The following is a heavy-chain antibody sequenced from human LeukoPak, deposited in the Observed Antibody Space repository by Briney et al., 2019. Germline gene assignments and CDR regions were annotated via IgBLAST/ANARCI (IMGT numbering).Heavy chain of an antibody. CDR2: ISGSGGST. J-gene: IGHJ4*02. D-gene: IGHD3-3*01. Sequence: GGSLRLSCAASGFTFSSYAMSWVRQAPGKGLEWVSAISGSGGSTYYADSVKGRFTISRDNSKNTLYLQMNSLRAEDTAVYYCVKEERRFLEWLLSPADYWGQGTLVTVSS. CDR3: VKEERRFLEWLLSPADY. V-gene: IGHV3-23*01. CDR1: GFTFSSYA.